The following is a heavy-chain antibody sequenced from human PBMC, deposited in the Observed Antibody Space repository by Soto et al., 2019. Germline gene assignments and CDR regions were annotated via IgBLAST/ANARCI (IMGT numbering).Heavy chain of an antibody. CDR1: GGSISSGGYY. D-gene: IGHD2-15*01. V-gene: IGHV4-31*03. Sequence: QVQLQESGPGLVKPSQTLSLTCTVSGGSISSGGYYWSWIRQHPGKGLEWIGYIYYSGSTYYNPSLKSRITISVDTSKNQFSLKLSSVTAADTAVYYCARVVVVAATPGYFQHWGQGILVTVSS. J-gene: IGHJ1*01. CDR3: ARVVVVAATPGYFQH. CDR2: IYYSGST.